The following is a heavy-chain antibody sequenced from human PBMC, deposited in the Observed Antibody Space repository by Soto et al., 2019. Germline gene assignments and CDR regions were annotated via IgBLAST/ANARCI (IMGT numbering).Heavy chain of an antibody. CDR2: INPNSGGT. V-gene: IGHV1-2*04. Sequence: ASVKVSCKASGYTFTGYYMHWVRQAPGQGLEWMGWINPNSGGTNYAQKFQGWVTMTRDTSISTAYMELSRLRSDDTAVYYCARASRVGVTWVGYYYYGMDVWGQGTKVTVYS. D-gene: IGHD1-26*01. CDR3: ARASRVGVTWVGYYYYGMDV. J-gene: IGHJ6*02. CDR1: GYTFTGYY.